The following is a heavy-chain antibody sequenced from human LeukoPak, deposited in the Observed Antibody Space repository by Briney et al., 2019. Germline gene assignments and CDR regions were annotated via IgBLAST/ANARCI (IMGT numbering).Heavy chain of an antibody. D-gene: IGHD1-26*01. CDR1: GYSISSGYY. CDR2: IYHSGST. CDR3: ARQDGGATD. Sequence: RPSETLSLTCAVSGYSISSGYYWAWIRQPPGKGLEWIGSIYHSGSTYYNPSLKSRVTISVDTSKNQFSLKLSSVTAADTAVYYCARQDGGATDWGQGTLVTVSS. V-gene: IGHV4-38-2*01. J-gene: IGHJ4*02.